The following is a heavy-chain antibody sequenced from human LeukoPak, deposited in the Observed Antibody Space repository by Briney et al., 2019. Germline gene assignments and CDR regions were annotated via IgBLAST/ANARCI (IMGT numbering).Heavy chain of an antibody. CDR2: ISSSSSYI. CDR3: ARAPDYGESFDY. CDR1: GFTFSTYS. Sequence: PGGSLRLSCAASGFTFSTYSMNWVRQAPGKGLEWVSSISSSSSYIYYADSVKGRFTISRDNAKNSLYLQMNSPRGEDTAVYYCARAPDYGESFDYWGQGTLVTVSS. J-gene: IGHJ4*02. V-gene: IGHV3-21*01. D-gene: IGHD4-17*01.